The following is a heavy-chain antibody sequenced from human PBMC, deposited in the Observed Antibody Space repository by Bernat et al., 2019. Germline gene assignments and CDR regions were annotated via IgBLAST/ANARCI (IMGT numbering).Heavy chain of an antibody. Sequence: QVHLQESGPGLVKPSQTLSLTCTVSGGSVSSGGYYWTWIRQHPGKGLEWIGYIYYSGSTYYIPSLESRITMSLDASNNQFSLKLSSVTAADTAMYYCAREVRAAVGTQFDYWGQGTLVTVSS. CDR1: GGSVSSGGYY. CDR2: IYYSGST. V-gene: IGHV4-31*03. D-gene: IGHD6-13*01. J-gene: IGHJ4*02. CDR3: AREVRAAVGTQFDY.